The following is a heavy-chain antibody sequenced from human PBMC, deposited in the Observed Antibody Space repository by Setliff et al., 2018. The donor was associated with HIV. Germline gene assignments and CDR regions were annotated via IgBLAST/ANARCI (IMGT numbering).Heavy chain of an antibody. CDR3: ATYADRESNRFDP. CDR2: VYYSGST. J-gene: IGHJ5*02. V-gene: IGHV4-39*01. D-gene: IGHD3-10*01. CDR1: GDSISSSSYY. Sequence: SETLSLTCTVSGDSISSSSYYWGWIRQPPGKGLEWIGSVYYSGSTYYNPSLKSRLTISLDTSKNQFSLKLSSVTAADTAVYYCATYADRESNRFDPWGQGILVTVSS.